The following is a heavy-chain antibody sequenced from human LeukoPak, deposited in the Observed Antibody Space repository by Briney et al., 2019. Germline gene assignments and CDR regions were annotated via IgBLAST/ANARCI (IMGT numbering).Heavy chain of an antibody. J-gene: IGHJ4*02. Sequence: PGRSLRLSCAASGFTFSSYAMHWVRQAPGKGLEWVAVISYDGSNKYYADSVKGRFTISRDNSKNTLYLQMNSLRSDDTAVYYCARVNYDFWSGYYVYWGQGTLGTVS. CDR2: ISYDGSNK. D-gene: IGHD3-3*01. CDR1: GFTFSSYA. CDR3: ARVNYDFWSGYYVY. V-gene: IGHV3-30*04.